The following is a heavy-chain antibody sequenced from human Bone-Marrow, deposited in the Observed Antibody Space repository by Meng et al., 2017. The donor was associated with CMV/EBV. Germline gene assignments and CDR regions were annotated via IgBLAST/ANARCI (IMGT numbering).Heavy chain of an antibody. Sequence: SVKVSCKASGYTFTSYGISWVRQAPGQGLEWMGGIIPIFGTANYAQKFQGRVTITTDESTSTAYMELSSLRSEDTAVYYCARDRCGGDCYSRYYYGMDVWGQGTTVTVSS. CDR3: ARDRCGGDCYSRYYYGMDV. D-gene: IGHD2-21*01. J-gene: IGHJ6*02. CDR1: GYTFTSYG. V-gene: IGHV1-69*05. CDR2: IIPIFGTA.